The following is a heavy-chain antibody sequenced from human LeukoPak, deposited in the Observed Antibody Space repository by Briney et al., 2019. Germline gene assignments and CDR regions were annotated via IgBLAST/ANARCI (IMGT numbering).Heavy chain of an antibody. V-gene: IGHV3-15*01. J-gene: IGHJ4*02. D-gene: IGHD5-18*01. CDR3: TTGQGIQLWLSSLFDY. Sequence: GRSLRLSCAASGFTFSNAWMSWVRQAPGKGLEWVGRIKSKTDGGTTDYAAPVKGRFTISRDDSKNTLYLQMNSLKTEDTAVYYCTTGQGIQLWLSSLFDYWGQGTLVTVSS. CDR2: IKSKTDGGTT. CDR1: GFTFSNAW.